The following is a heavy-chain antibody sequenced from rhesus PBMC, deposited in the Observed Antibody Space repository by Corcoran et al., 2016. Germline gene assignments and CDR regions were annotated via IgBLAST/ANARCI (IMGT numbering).Heavy chain of an antibody. Sequence: QVQLQESGPGLVKPSETLSLTCAVSGYSISSDYGWSWIRQPPGKGLEWSGCIGGSSGTTSYNPSRESRVTISKDTSKNPFSLGLSSVTAADTAVYYCARDDINYRAFDFWGQGLRVTVSS. V-gene: IGHV4-127*01. CDR1: GYSISSDYG. J-gene: IGHJ3*01. CDR2: IGGSSGTT. D-gene: IGHD4-23*01. CDR3: ARDDINYRAFDF.